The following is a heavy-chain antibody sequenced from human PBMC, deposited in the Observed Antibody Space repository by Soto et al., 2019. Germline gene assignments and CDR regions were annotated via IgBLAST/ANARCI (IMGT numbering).Heavy chain of an antibody. V-gene: IGHV3-7*01. CDR2: IKEDGSDK. CDR3: TRDLPDPSKVFDY. J-gene: IGHJ4*02. Sequence: HLGGSLRLSCVASGFIFRESWMSWVRQAPGKGLEWVASIKEDGSDKYYLDSVKGRFTISRDNPKNSLYLQMNSLRAEDTAVYYCTRDLPDPSKVFDYWGQGTQVTVSS. CDR1: GFIFRESW.